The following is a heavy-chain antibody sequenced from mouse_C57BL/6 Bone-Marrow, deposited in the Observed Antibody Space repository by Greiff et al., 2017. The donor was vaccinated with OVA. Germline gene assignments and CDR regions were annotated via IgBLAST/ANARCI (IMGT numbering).Heavy chain of an antibody. D-gene: IGHD2-12*01. CDR3: ARLGSYGY. V-gene: IGHV14-3*02. CDR1: GFNIKDTY. CDR2: IAPANGNT. J-gene: IGHJ2*01. Sequence: VQLKESGAEFVKPGASVKLSCTASGFNIKDTYIHWVKQRPEQGLEWIGRIAPANGNTNYDPKFHGRATITADTSSNTAYLQLSSLTSKDTTVYFCARLGSYGYWGQGTTLTVSS.